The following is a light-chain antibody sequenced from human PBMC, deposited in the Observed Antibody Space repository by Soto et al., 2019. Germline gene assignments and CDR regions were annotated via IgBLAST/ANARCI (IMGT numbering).Light chain of an antibody. CDR3: ASWDDTLFGWV. V-gene: IGLV1-47*02. CDR2: SNT. J-gene: IGLJ3*02. CDR1: SSNIATNY. Sequence: SVLTQPPSVSGTPGQGVTISCSGGSSNIATNYVYWYQLLPGTAPNLVIFSNTIRPPRVPDRFSGSKSGASASLVISGRRSEDEADYFCASWDDTLFGWVFGGGTKLTV.